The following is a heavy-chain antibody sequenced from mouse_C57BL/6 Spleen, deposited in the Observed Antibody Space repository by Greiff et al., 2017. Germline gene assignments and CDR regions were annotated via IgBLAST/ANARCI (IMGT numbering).Heavy chain of an antibody. V-gene: IGHV14-2*01. D-gene: IGHD2-4*01. CDR3: ARPYDFWLAY. CDR2: IDPEDGET. CDR1: GFNIKDYY. Sequence: VQLQQSGAELVKPGASVKLSCTASGFNIKDYYMQWVKQRTEQGPEWIGRIDPEDGETKYAPKFQGKATITADTSSNTAYLQLSRLTSEDTAVYYCARPYDFWLAYWGQGTLVTVSA. J-gene: IGHJ3*01.